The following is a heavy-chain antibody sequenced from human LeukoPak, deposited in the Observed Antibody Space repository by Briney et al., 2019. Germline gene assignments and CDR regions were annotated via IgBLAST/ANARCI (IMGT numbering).Heavy chain of an antibody. CDR1: GFRFTGYW. CDR2: INQDGSVK. D-gene: IGHD3-3*01. Sequence: GGSLRLSCAASGFRFTGYWMTWFRQAPGKGLEWVGNINQDGSVKHYVDSVRGRFTISRDNARNSVYLQMSALRVEDTAVYYCTRDFVFWGQGSLVTASS. V-gene: IGHV3-7*01. CDR3: TRDFVF. J-gene: IGHJ4*02.